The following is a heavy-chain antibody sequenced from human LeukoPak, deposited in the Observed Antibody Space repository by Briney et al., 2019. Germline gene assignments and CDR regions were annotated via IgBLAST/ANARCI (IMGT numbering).Heavy chain of an antibody. Sequence: PGGSLRLSCAASGFTFSSYAMPWVRQAPGKGLEWVAVISYDGSNKYYADSVKGRFTISRDNSKNTLYLQMNSLRAEDTAVYYCARDPCSGGSCYSFDYWGQGTLVTVSS. CDR1: GFTFSSYA. J-gene: IGHJ4*02. D-gene: IGHD2-15*01. CDR2: ISYDGSNK. CDR3: ARDPCSGGSCYSFDY. V-gene: IGHV3-30-3*01.